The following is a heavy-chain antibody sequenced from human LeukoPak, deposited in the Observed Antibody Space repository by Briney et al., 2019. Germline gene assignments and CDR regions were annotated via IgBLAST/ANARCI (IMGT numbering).Heavy chain of an antibody. Sequence: SQTLSLTCTVSGGSISSGSYYWSWIRQPAGKGLEWIGRIYTSGSTNYNPSLKSRVTISVDTSKNQFSLKLSSVTAADTAVYYCARGYSSSSPADYWGQGTLVTVSS. CDR3: ARGYSSSSPADY. CDR2: IYTSGST. D-gene: IGHD6-6*01. J-gene: IGHJ4*02. V-gene: IGHV4-61*02. CDR1: GGSISSGSYY.